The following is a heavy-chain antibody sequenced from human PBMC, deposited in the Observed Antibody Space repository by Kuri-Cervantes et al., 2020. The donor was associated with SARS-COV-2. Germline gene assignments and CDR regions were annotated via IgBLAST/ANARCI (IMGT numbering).Heavy chain of an antibody. CDR3: ASDLGYCSSTSCYNV. D-gene: IGHD2-2*02. CDR1: GFTVSSNY. Sequence: GESLKSSCAASGFTVSSNYTSWVRQAPGKGLEWVSVIYSGGSTYYADSVKGRFTISRDNSKNTLYLQMNSLRAEDTAVYYCASDLGYCSSTSCYNVWGQGTTVTVSS. CDR2: IYSGGST. J-gene: IGHJ6*02. V-gene: IGHV3-66*01.